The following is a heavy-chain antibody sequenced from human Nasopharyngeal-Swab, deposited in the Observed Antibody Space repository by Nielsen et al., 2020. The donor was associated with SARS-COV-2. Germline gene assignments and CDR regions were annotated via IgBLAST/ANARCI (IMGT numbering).Heavy chain of an antibody. CDR2: IHPRGGT. D-gene: IGHD3-3*01. V-gene: IGHV4-4*02. J-gene: IGHJ5*02. CDR3: VRSGNWMFDP. CDR1: GFTFSSHNM. Sequence: SCAASGFTFSSHNMNWVRQPPGMGLEWIGEIHPRGGTNYNPSLKSRVTLSVDKSKNQFSLNLRSVTAADTAVYYCVRSGNWMFDPWGQGTLVTVSS.